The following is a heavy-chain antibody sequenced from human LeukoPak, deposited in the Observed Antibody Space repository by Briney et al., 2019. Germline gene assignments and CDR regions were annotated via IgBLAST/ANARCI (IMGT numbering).Heavy chain of an antibody. CDR1: GYSISSGYY. CDR3: ARVKDPGGYYYYYYMDV. D-gene: IGHD3-16*01. J-gene: IGHJ6*03. CDR2: IHYSGST. V-gene: IGHV4-38-2*02. Sequence: SETLSLTCTVSGYSISSGYYWGWIRQPPGKALEWIGNIHYSGSTHYNPSLKSRVTISVDTSKNQFSLKLSSVTAADTAMYYCARVKDPGGYYYYYYMDVWGKGTTVTVSS.